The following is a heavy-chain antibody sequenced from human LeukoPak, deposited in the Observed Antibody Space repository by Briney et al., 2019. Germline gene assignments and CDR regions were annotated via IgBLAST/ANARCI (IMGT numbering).Heavy chain of an antibody. CDR1: GGTFSSYA. V-gene: IGHV1-69*04. CDR2: IIPILGIA. J-gene: IGHJ3*02. Sequence: ASVKVSCKASGGTFSSYAISWVRQAPGQGLEWMGRIIPILGIANYAQKFQGRVTITADKSTSTAYMELSSLRSEDTAVYYCARDRGRPDSFDIWGQGTMVTVSS. CDR3: ARDRGRPDSFDI.